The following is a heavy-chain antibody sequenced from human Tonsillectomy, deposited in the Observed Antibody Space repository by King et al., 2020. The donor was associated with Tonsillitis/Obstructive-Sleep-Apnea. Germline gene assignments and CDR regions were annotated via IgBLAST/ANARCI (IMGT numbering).Heavy chain of an antibody. D-gene: IGHD7-27*01. CDR2: IYYSGTT. V-gene: IGHV4-31*03. Sequence: QLQESGPGLVKPSQTLSLTCTVSGGSISTTSYYWSWIRQPPGKGLDWIGYIYYSGTTYYNPSLKSRVTISVDTSKNQFSLKLSSVTAADTAVFYCARTFRTGGYWYFDLWGRGTLVTVSS. J-gene: IGHJ2*01. CDR3: ARTFRTGGYWYFDL. CDR1: GGSISTTSYY.